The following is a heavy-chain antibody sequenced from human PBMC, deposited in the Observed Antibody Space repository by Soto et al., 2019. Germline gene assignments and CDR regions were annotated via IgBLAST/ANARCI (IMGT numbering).Heavy chain of an antibody. CDR1: CGSSISSSYY. Sequence: SETLSLSCTVACGSSISSSYYWGWISQPPGKGLEWIGSIYYSGSTYYNPSLKSGVTISVDTSKNQFSLKLSSVTAADTAVYYCASRLYYDFWSGYFQGGMDVWGQGTTVTVSS. V-gene: IGHV4-39*01. J-gene: IGHJ6*02. CDR2: IYYSGST. D-gene: IGHD3-3*01. CDR3: ASRLYYDFWSGYFQGGMDV.